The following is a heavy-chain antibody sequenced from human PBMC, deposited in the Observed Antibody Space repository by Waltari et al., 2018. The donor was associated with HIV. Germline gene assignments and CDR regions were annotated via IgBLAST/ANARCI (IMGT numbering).Heavy chain of an antibody. CDR2: IWYDGGDK. Sequence: QLVESGGGVVQPGGSLRLSCAASGFTFSSFGIHWVRQAPGSGLQWVAGIWYDGGDKFYAESVKGRFSISRDNSRNTVFLRMNRLRREDTALYYCSRDKAPYSTSSAVDYWGQGTLVTVSS. J-gene: IGHJ4*02. CDR3: SRDKAPYSTSSAVDY. CDR1: GFTFSSFG. D-gene: IGHD6-6*01. V-gene: IGHV3-33*01.